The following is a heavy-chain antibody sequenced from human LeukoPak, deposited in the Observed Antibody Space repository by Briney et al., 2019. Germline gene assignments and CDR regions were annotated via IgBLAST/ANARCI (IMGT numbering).Heavy chain of an antibody. CDR2: IKQDGSEK. J-gene: IGHJ4*02. V-gene: IGHV3-7*04. CDR1: GFTFSSYW. Sequence: GGSLRLSCAAPGFTFSSYWMSWVRQAPGKGLEWVANIKQDGSEKFYVDSVKGRFTISRDNAKNSLYLQINSLRAEDTAVYYCTRGLVFDYWGQGTLVSVSS. D-gene: IGHD2-8*02. CDR3: TRGLVFDY.